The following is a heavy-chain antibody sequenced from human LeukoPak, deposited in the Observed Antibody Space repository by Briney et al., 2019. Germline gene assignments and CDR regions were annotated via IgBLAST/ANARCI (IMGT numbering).Heavy chain of an antibody. D-gene: IGHD3-3*01. Sequence: SETLSLTCAVYGGSFSTYYWSWIRQPPGKGLEWIGEINHSEGTDYNPSLKSRVTMSLDTSKNQFSLKLSSVTAADTAVYYCARGRFDFWSGPFAGDWGQGTLVTVSS. V-gene: IGHV4-34*01. J-gene: IGHJ4*02. CDR3: ARGRFDFWSGPFAGD. CDR2: INHSEGT. CDR1: GGSFSTYY.